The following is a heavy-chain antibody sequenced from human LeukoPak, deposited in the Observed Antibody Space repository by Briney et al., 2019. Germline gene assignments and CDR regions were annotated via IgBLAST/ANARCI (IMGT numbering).Heavy chain of an antibody. J-gene: IGHJ3*02. CDR2: IQYDGSTT. V-gene: IGHV3-74*01. CDR1: GFSFSSYW. CDR3: ARALVAGVTLNALDI. D-gene: IGHD2-15*01. Sequence: GGSLRLSCAASGFSFSSYWMHWVRQAPGKGLVWVARIQYDGSTTNYADSVKGRFTISRDNAKKTLYVQMNSLRAEDTTVYYCARALVAGVTLNALDIWGQGTMVTVSS.